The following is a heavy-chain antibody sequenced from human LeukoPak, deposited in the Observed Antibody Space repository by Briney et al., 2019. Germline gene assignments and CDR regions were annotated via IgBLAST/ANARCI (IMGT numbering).Heavy chain of an antibody. D-gene: IGHD6-19*01. V-gene: IGHV4-59*01. CDR2: IYYSGST. J-gene: IGHJ5*02. CDR1: GGSISSYY. CDR3: ARQSSGWYDWFNP. Sequence: PSETLSLTCTVSGGSISSYYWSWIRQPPGKGLEWIGYIYYSGSTNYNPSLKSRVTISVDTSKNQFSLKLSSVTAADTAVYYCARQSSGWYDWFNPWGQGTLVTVSS.